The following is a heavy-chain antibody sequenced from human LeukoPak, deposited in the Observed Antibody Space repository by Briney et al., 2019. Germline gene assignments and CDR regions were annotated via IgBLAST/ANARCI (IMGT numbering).Heavy chain of an antibody. D-gene: IGHD3-22*01. Sequence: GGSLRLSSAASGFTFSNAWMSWVRQAPGKGLEWVGRIKSKTDGGTTDYAAPVKGRFTISRDDSKNTLYLQMNSLKTEDTAVYYCTTLITKMVVVGGPRHYWGQGTLVTVSS. CDR3: TTLITKMVVVGGPRHY. CDR2: IKSKTDGGTT. J-gene: IGHJ4*02. CDR1: GFTFSNAW. V-gene: IGHV3-15*01.